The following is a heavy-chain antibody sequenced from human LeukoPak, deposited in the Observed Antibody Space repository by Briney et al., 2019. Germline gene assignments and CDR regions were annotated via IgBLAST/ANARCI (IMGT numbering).Heavy chain of an antibody. J-gene: IGHJ4*02. V-gene: IGHV3-48*03. CDR1: GFTFSSYE. Sequence: PGGSLRLSCAAAGFTFSSYEMNWVRQAPGKGLEWVSYISSSGSTIYYADSVKGRFTISRDNAKNSLYLQMNSLRAEETAVYYCARAEEKQLWPFDYWGQGTLVTVSS. D-gene: IGHD5-18*01. CDR2: ISSSGSTI. CDR3: ARAEEKQLWPFDY.